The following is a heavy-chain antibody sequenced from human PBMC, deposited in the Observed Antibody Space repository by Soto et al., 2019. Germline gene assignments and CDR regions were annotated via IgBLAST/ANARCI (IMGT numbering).Heavy chain of an antibody. D-gene: IGHD3-22*01. CDR3: ARAPITMIVVVTGIDY. Sequence: SETLSLTCTVSCGSVSSGSYYWSWIRQPPGKGLEWIGYIYYSGSTNYNPSLKSRVTISVDTSKNQFSLKLSSVTAADTAVHYCARAPITMIVVVTGIDYWGQGTLVTVSS. V-gene: IGHV4-61*01. J-gene: IGHJ4*02. CDR1: CGSVSSGSYY. CDR2: IYYSGST.